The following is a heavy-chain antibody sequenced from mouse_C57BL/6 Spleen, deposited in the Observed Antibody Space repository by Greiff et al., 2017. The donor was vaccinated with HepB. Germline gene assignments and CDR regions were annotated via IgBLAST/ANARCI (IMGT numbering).Heavy chain of an antibody. V-gene: IGHV5-17*01. J-gene: IGHJ4*01. CDR1: GFTFSDYG. CDR3: ARGGAMDY. CDR2: ISSGSSTI. Sequence: EVKLVESGGGLVKPGGSLKLSCAASGFTFSDYGMHWVRQAPEKGLEWVAYISSGSSTIYYADTVKGRFTISRDNAKNTLFLELTSLRSEDTAMYYCARGGAMDYWGQGTSVTVSS.